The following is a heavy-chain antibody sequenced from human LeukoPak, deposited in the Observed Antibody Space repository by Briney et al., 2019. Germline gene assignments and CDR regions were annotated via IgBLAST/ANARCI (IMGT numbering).Heavy chain of an antibody. J-gene: IGHJ4*02. CDR2: IYSSGST. CDR1: GFTVSTNY. V-gene: IGHV3-53*01. CDR3: ARRGLSRYYFDY. Sequence: GGSLILSCAASGFTVSTNYMSWVRQAPGKGLEWISIIYSSGSTYYADSVKGRFTISRDASKNTLYLQMNSLKTEDTAVYYCARRGLSRYYFDYWGQGTLVTVSS. D-gene: IGHD1-14*01.